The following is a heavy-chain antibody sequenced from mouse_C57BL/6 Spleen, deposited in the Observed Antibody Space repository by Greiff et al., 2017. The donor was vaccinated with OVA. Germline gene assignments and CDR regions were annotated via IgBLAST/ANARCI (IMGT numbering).Heavy chain of an antibody. CDR3: ARGYYGSSYFDY. CDR1: GYTFTDYY. J-gene: IGHJ2*01. Sequence: EVQLQESGPVLVKPGASVKMSCKASGYTFTDYYMNWVKQSHGKSLEWIGVINPYNGGTSYNQKFKGKATLTVDKSSSTAYMELNSLTSEDSAVYYCARGYYGSSYFDYWGQVTTLTVSS. D-gene: IGHD1-1*01. CDR2: INPYNGGT. V-gene: IGHV1-19*01.